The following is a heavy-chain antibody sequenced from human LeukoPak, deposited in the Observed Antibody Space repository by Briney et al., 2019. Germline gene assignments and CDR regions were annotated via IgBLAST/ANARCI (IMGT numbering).Heavy chain of an antibody. CDR2: IKQDGSEK. CDR1: GFTFNNYW. J-gene: IGHJ4*02. V-gene: IGHV3-7*01. D-gene: IGHD1-14*01. CDR3: ARDSRTYGD. Sequence: PGGSLRLSCAASGFTFNNYWMSWVRQAPGKGLEWVANIKQDGSEKYYVDSVKGRFTISRDNAKNSLYLQMNSLRAEDTAVYYCARDSRTYGDWGQGTLVTVSS.